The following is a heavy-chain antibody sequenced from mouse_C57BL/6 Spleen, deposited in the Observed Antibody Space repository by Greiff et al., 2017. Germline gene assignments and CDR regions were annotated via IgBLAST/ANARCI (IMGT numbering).Heavy chain of an antibody. D-gene: IGHD1-1*01. V-gene: IGHV5-4*01. CDR1: GFTFSSYA. Sequence: EVQGVESGGGLVKPGGSLKLSCAASGFTFSSYAMSWVRQTPEKRLEWVATISDGGSYTYYPDNVKGRFTISRDNAKNNLYLQMSHLKSEDTAMYYWARYYYGSFFDYWGQGTTLTVSS. CDR2: ISDGGSYT. CDR3: ARYYYGSFFDY. J-gene: IGHJ2*01.